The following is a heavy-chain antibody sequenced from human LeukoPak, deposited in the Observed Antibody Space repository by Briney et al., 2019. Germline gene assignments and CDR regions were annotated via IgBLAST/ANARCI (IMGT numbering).Heavy chain of an antibody. CDR3: SRGLRDGYTLGYFLDV. CDR1: GGSFSGYY. Sequence: PSETLSLTCAVYGGSFSGYYWSWIRQPPGKGLEWIWEINHSGSTNYNPSLKSRVTISVDTSKNQFSLNRSSVTAADTAVYYCSRGLRDGYTLGYFLDVWGKGTPVTVSS. D-gene: IGHD5-24*01. V-gene: IGHV4-34*01. J-gene: IGHJ6*03. CDR2: INHSGST.